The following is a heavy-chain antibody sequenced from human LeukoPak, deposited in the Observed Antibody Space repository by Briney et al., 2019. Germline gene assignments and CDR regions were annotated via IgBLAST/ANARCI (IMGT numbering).Heavy chain of an antibody. CDR1: GFAVNTYA. D-gene: IGHD3-22*01. CDR3: GKGLYHDYSGIGDY. V-gene: IGHV3-23*01. Sequence: GGSLRLSCAASGFAVNTYAMTWVRQAPGKGLEWVSAVSASGGNTYYADSVKGRFTISRDNSKNTLYLQVNSLRAEDTAVYYCGKGLYHDYSGIGDYWGQGTLVTVSS. J-gene: IGHJ4*02. CDR2: VSASGGNT.